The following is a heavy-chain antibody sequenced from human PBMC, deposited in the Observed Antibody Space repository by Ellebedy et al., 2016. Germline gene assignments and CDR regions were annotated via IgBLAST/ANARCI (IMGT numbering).Heavy chain of an antibody. Sequence: GGSLRLXXKASGYTFTDHWINWVRQLPGKGLEWMGRTDPIDSYTDYSPSFVGHVFLSTDKSLNTSYLQWSSLEASDTAIYYCARQETRFYGSGFWGQGTPVTVSS. J-gene: IGHJ4*02. CDR3: ARQETRFYGSGF. CDR1: GYTFTDHW. V-gene: IGHV5-10-1*01. CDR2: TDPIDSYT. D-gene: IGHD3-10*01.